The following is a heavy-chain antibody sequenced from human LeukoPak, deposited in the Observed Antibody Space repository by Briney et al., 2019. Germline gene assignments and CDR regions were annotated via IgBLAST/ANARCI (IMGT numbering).Heavy chain of an antibody. J-gene: IGHJ4*02. V-gene: IGHV1-2*02. D-gene: IGHD3-22*01. CDR2: INPNSGGT. CDR1: GYTFTGYY. CDR3: ARDRYYYDSSGYYTDY. Sequence: ASVKVSCKASGYTFTGYYMHWVRQAPGQGLEWMGWINPNSGGTNYAQKLQGRVTMTTDTSTSTAYMELRSLRSDDTAVYYCARDRYYYDSSGYYTDYWGQGTLVTVSS.